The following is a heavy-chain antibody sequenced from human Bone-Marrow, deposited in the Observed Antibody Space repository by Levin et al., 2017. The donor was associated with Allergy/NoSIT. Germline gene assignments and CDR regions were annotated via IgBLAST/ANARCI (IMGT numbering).Heavy chain of an antibody. J-gene: IGHJ4*02. CDR3: ARDRGTKFWYLDY. CDR1: GFTFRSSA. CDR2: IWYDGTKK. D-gene: IGHD1-1*01. V-gene: IGHV3-33*01. Sequence: LSLPCATSGFTFRSSAMNWVRQAPGKGLEWVALIWYDGTKKDYSESVKGRFTISRDNSKNTLELQMNSLRAEDTAVYYCARDRGTKFWYLDYWGQGALVTVSS.